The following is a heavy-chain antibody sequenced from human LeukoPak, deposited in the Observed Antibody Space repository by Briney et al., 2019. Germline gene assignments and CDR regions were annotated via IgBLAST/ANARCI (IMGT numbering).Heavy chain of an antibody. CDR1: GYTFTSYD. CDR3: AREVDYFDSTNFYPHLRFDP. D-gene: IGHD2/OR15-2a*01. Sequence: GASVKVSCKASGYTFTSYDINWVRQATGQGLEWMGWMNPNSGNTGYAQKFQGRVTITRNTSISTAYMELSSLRSEDTAVYYCAREVDYFDSTNFYPHLRFDPWGQGTLVIVSS. CDR2: MNPNSGNT. V-gene: IGHV1-8*03. J-gene: IGHJ5*02.